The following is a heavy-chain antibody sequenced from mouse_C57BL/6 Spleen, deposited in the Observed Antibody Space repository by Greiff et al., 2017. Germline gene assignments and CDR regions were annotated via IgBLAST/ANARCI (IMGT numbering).Heavy chain of an antibody. CDR2: IYPRDGST. D-gene: IGHD2-5*01. V-gene: IGHV1-78*01. CDR3: ARRLYYSNYYYSAMDY. J-gene: IGHJ4*01. CDR1: GYTFTDHT. Sequence: VKLMESDAELVKPGASVKISCKVSGYTFTDHTIHWMKQRPEQGLEWIGYIYPRDGSTKYNEKFKGKATLTADKSSSTAYMQLNSLTSEDSAVYFCARRLYYSNYYYSAMDYWGQGTSVTVSS.